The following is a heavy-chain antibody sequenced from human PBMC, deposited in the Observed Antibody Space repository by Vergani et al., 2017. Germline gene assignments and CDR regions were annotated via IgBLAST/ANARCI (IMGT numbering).Heavy chain of an antibody. D-gene: IGHD5-24*01. J-gene: IGHJ5*02. V-gene: IGHV3-23*01. CDR3: AKDRFGRDVYNVMDWFDP. CDR1: GFTFSSYA. Sequence: EVQLLESGGGLVQPGGSLRLSCAASGFTFSSYAMRWVRQAPGKGLEWVSAISGCGGSTYYADSVKGRFTISRDNSKNTLYLQMNSLRAEDTAVYYCAKDRFGRDVYNVMDWFDPWGQGTLVTVSA. CDR2: ISGCGGST.